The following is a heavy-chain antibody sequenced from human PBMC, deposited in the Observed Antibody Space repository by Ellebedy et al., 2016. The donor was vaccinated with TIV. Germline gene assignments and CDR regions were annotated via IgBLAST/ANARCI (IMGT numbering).Heavy chain of an antibody. CDR2: IFSSGTT. V-gene: IGHV4-59*01. Sequence: GSLRLSCTVSGGSMNSYYWSWIRQPPGKRPEWIGYIFSSGTTNYKPSLHSRVTISIDTSKNHFSLSLTSLTAADTAVYSCAREPYGGYYWGQGALVTVSS. J-gene: IGHJ4*02. CDR1: GGSMNSYY. CDR3: AREPYGGYY. D-gene: IGHD4-23*01.